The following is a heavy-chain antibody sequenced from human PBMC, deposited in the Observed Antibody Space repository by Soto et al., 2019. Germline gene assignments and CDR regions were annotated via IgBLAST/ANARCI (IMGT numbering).Heavy chain of an antibody. Sequence: SETLSLTCTVSGGSISSYYWSWIRQPPGKGLEWIGYIYYSGSTNYNPSLKSRVTISVDTSKNQFSLKLSSVTAADTAVYYCARASFFGVVVVWCQGTTVTVSS. D-gene: IGHD3-3*01. CDR3: ARASFFGVVVV. CDR1: GGSISSYY. CDR2: IYYSGST. V-gene: IGHV4-59*01. J-gene: IGHJ6*02.